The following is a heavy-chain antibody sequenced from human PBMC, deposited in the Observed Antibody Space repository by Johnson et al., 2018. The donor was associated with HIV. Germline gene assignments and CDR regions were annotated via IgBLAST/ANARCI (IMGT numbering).Heavy chain of an antibody. J-gene: IGHJ3*02. V-gene: IGHV3-7*03. Sequence: VQLVESGGGLIQPGGSLRLSCEASGFTVSSNSLSWVRQAPGRGLEWVANIKQDGSEKYYVDSVKGRFTISRDNAKNSLYLQMNSLRAEDTAVYYCARDQGGNHNAFDIWGQGTMVTVSS. CDR2: IKQDGSEK. CDR3: ARDQGGNHNAFDI. CDR1: GFTVSSNS. D-gene: IGHD1-14*01.